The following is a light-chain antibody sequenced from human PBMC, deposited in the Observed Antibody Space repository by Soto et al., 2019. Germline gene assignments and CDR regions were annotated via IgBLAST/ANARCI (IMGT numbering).Light chain of an antibody. CDR1: QNVVTN. J-gene: IGKJ1*01. CDR3: QQYNNWWT. CDR2: GAS. Sequence: EIVMTQSPATLSVSPGERATLSCRASQNVVTNLAWYQQIPGQAPRLLIYGASTRATGIPARFSGSGSGTEFTLTISSLHSEDFAVYYCQQYNNWWTFGQGTKVEI. V-gene: IGKV3-15*01.